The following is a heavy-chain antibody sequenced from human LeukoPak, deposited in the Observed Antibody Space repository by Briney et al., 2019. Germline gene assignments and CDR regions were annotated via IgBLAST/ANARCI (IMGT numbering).Heavy chain of an antibody. J-gene: IGHJ5*02. CDR3: ARLTYYDILTGPGGFDP. CDR1: GGSISSYY. D-gene: IGHD3-9*01. CDR2: IYYSGST. Sequence: SSETLSLTCTVSGGSISSYYWSWIRQPPGKGLEWIGYIYYSGSTNYNPSLKSRVTISVDTSKNQFSLKLSSVTAADTAVYYCARLTYYDILTGPGGFDPWGQGTLVTVSS. V-gene: IGHV4-59*01.